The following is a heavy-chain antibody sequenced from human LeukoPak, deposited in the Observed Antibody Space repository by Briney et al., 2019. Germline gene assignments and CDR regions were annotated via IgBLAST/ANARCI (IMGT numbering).Heavy chain of an antibody. CDR1: GYTFTSYG. J-gene: IGHJ6*03. V-gene: IGHV1-18*01. D-gene: IGHD2-2*02. CDR3: ARVEYCSSTSCYSASRYYYYMDV. Sequence: ASVKVSCKASGYTFTSYGISWVRQAPGQGLEWMGWISAYNGNTNYAQKLQGRVTMTTDTSTSTAYMELRSLRSDGTAVYYCARVEYCSSTSCYSASRYYYYMDVWGKGTTVTVSS. CDR2: ISAYNGNT.